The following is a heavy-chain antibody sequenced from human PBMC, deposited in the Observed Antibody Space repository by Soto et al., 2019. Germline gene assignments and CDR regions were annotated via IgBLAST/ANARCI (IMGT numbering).Heavy chain of an antibody. CDR1: GYTFTSYD. CDR2: MNPNSGNT. Sequence: ASVKVSCKASGYTFTSYDINWVRQATGQGLEWMGWMNPNSGNTGYAQKFQGRVTMTTDTSTSTAYMELRSLRSDDTAVYYCARELPPIDYWGQGTLVTSPQ. CDR3: ARELPPIDY. J-gene: IGHJ4*02. D-gene: IGHD3-10*01. V-gene: IGHV1-8*01.